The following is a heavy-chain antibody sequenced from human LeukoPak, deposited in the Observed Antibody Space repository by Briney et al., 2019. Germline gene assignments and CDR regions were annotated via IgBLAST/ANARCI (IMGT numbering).Heavy chain of an antibody. V-gene: IGHV4-34*01. CDR2: INHSGST. J-gene: IGHJ5*02. CDR3: ARDSVDTAMSFWFDP. CDR1: GXSLSGYH. Sequence: SETLSLTCAVYGXSLSGYHWSWIRQPPGKGREWIGEINHSGSTNYNPSLKSRVTISVDTSKNQFSLKLSSVTAADTAVYYCARDSVDTAMSFWFDPWGQGTLVTVSS. D-gene: IGHD5-18*01.